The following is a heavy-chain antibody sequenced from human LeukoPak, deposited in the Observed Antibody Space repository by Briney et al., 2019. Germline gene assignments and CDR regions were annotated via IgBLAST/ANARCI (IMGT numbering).Heavy chain of an antibody. J-gene: IGHJ6*02. CDR1: GFTFSDYY. CDR3: ARDRESERLVHYYYYYGMDV. D-gene: IGHD6-19*01. Sequence: PGGSLRLSCAASGFTFSDYYMSWIRQAPGKGLEWVSYISSSGSTIYYADSVKGRFTISRDNAKNSLYLQMNSLRAEDTAVYYCARDRESERLVHYYYYYGMDVWGQGTTVTVSS. V-gene: IGHV3-11*01. CDR2: ISSSGSTI.